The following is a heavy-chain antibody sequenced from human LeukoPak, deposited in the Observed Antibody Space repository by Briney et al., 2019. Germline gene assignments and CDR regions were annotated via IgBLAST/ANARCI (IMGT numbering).Heavy chain of an antibody. CDR3: AREGIAVAGSFDY. D-gene: IGHD6-19*01. Sequence: ASVKVSCKAPGYIFTSYGISWVRQAPGQGLEWMGWISVYNGNTNYAQNFQGRVTMTTDTSTRTAYMELRSLRPDDTAVYYCAREGIAVAGSFDYWGQGTLVTVSS. CDR1: GYIFTSYG. J-gene: IGHJ4*02. CDR2: ISVYNGNT. V-gene: IGHV1-18*01.